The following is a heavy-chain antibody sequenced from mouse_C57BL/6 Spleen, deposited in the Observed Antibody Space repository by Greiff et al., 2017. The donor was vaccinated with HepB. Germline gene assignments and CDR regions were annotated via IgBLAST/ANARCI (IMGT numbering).Heavy chain of an antibody. CDR1: GFSFTDYY. Sequence: EVMLVESGGGLVQPGGSLSLSCAASGFSFTDYYMSWVRQLSGKALEWWGFMRNKANGYTTEYSASVKGRFTISRDNSQSILYLQMNALRAEDSATYYCARSVTAQVPYYAMDYWGQGTSVTVSS. J-gene: IGHJ4*01. CDR2: MRNKANGYTT. V-gene: IGHV7-3*01. D-gene: IGHD3-2*02. CDR3: ARSVTAQVPYYAMDY.